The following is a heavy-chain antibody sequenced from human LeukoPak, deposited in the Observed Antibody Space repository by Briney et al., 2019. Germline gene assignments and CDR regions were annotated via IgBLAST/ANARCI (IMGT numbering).Heavy chain of an antibody. Sequence: SETLSLTCTVSGGSISSYYWSWIRQPPGKGLEWIGYIYYSGSTNYNPSLTSRVTISVDTSKNQFSLKLSSVTAADTAVYYCAREMGYYDSSGYYSPGYYYMDVWGKGTTVTVSS. V-gene: IGHV4-59*01. D-gene: IGHD3-22*01. J-gene: IGHJ6*03. CDR1: GGSISSYY. CDR3: AREMGYYDSSGYYSPGYYYMDV. CDR2: IYYSGST.